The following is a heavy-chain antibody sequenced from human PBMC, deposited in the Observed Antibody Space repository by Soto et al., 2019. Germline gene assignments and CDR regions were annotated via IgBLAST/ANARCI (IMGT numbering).Heavy chain of an antibody. CDR1: GYTFTGYY. CDR3: ARERGVIQPWLTKDYGMDV. Sequence: QVQLVQSGAEVKKPGASVKVSCKASGYTFTGYYMHWVRQAPGQGLEWMGWINPNSGGTNYAQKFQGWVTMTRDTSISTAYMELSRLRSDDTAVYYCARERGVIQPWLTKDYGMDVWGQGTTVTVSS. J-gene: IGHJ6*02. CDR2: INPNSGGT. D-gene: IGHD5-18*01. V-gene: IGHV1-2*04.